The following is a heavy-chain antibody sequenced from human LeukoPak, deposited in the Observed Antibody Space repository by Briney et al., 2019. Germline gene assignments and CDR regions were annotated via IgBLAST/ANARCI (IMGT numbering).Heavy chain of an antibody. CDR3: ARGYYYRT. J-gene: IGHJ4*02. Sequence: SETLSLTCTVSGVSVGSDNSYWNWLRQPAGKGLEWIGRIYADGSSTYNPSLKSRVTILVDTSKNQFSLRLSSMTAADTAVYYCARGYYYRTWGQGTLVTVSS. V-gene: IGHV4-61*02. D-gene: IGHD3-10*01. CDR1: GVSVGSDNSY. CDR2: IYADGSS.